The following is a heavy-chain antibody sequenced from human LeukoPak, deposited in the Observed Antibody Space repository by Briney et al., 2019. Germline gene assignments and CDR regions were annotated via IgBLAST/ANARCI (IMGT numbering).Heavy chain of an antibody. CDR1: GYTFTSYG. CDR2: ISAYNGNT. Sequence: ASVKVSCKASGYTFTSYGISWVRQAPGQGLEWMGWISAYNGNTNYAQKLQGRVTTTTDTSTSTAYMELRSLRSDDTAVYYCARDTPHGGNSRVDYWGQGTLVTVSS. CDR3: ARDTPHGGNSRVDY. V-gene: IGHV1-18*01. J-gene: IGHJ4*02. D-gene: IGHD4-23*01.